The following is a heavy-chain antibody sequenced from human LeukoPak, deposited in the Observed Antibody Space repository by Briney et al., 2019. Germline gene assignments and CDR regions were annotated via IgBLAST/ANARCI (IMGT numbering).Heavy chain of an antibody. Sequence: RSLRLSCAASGCTFNDYAMHWVRQAPGKGLEWVSGISWNSDSIAYADSVKGRFTISRDNAKNSLSLHMNSLRAEDTALYYCAKDAYSGYDYSGYFDYWGQGTLVTVSS. J-gene: IGHJ4*02. V-gene: IGHV3-9*01. D-gene: IGHD5-12*01. CDR1: GCTFNDYA. CDR3: AKDAYSGYDYSGYFDY. CDR2: ISWNSDSI.